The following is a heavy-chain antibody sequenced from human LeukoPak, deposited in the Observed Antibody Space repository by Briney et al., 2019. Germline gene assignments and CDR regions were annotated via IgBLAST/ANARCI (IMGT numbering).Heavy chain of an antibody. V-gene: IGHV3-64*01. CDR1: GFTFSSYA. CDR2: ISSNGGST. J-gene: IGHJ5*02. D-gene: IGHD3-16*02. Sequence: PGGSLRLSCAASGFTFSSYAMHWFRQAPGKGLEYVSAISSNGGSTYYANSVKGRFTISRDNSKNTLYLQMGSLRAEDMAVYYCARDGLITFGGVIARNWFDPWGQGTLVTVSS. CDR3: ARDGLITFGGVIARNWFDP.